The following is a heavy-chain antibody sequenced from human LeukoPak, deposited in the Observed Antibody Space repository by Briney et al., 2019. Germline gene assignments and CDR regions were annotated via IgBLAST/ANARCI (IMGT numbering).Heavy chain of an antibody. CDR1: GYTFSAYH. CDR2: ISAYNGNT. J-gene: IGHJ3*02. D-gene: IGHD6-19*01. CDR3: ASDLIAVAGLFDAFDI. Sequence: GASVKVSCKASGYTFSAYHMHWVRQAPGQRPEWMGWISAYNGNTNYAQKLQGRVTMTTDTSTSTAYMELRSLRSDDTAVYYCASDLIAVAGLFDAFDIWGQGTMVTVSS. V-gene: IGHV1-18*04.